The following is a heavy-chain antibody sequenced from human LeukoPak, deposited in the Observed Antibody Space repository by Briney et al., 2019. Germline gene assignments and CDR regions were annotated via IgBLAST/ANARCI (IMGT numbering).Heavy chain of an antibody. CDR2: IYYSGST. J-gene: IGHJ3*02. Sequence: SETLSLTCAVYGGSLSGSYWGWIRQPPGKGLEWIGSIYYSGSTYYNPSLKSRVTISVDTSKNQFSLKLSSVTAADTAVYYCARPSDGPTYYDFWSGYSPDAFDIWGQGTMVTVSS. D-gene: IGHD3-3*01. V-gene: IGHV4-39*07. CDR1: GGSLSGSY. CDR3: ARPSDGPTYYDFWSGYSPDAFDI.